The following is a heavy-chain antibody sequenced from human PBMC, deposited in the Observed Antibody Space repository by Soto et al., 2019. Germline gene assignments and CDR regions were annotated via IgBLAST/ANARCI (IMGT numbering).Heavy chain of an antibody. CDR3: ARGNRGRCVVVVAARATSYYGMDV. D-gene: IGHD2-15*01. Sequence: WETLSLTCAVYGGSFSGGYWSWSRQPPGKGLEWIGEINHSGSANYNPSLKSRVTISVDTSKNQFSLKLSSVTAADTAVYYCARGNRGRCVVVVAARATSYYGMDVWGQGPTVT. CDR2: INHSGSA. J-gene: IGHJ6*02. V-gene: IGHV4-34*01. CDR1: GGSFSGGY.